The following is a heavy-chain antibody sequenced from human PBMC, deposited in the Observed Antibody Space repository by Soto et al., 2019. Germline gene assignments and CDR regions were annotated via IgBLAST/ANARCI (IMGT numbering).Heavy chain of an antibody. CDR2: ISGRDGNI. CDR1: GFTLSDSF. J-gene: IGHJ6*03. Sequence: QVQLVESGGGLVKPGGSLRLSWAASGFTLSDSFMRCGRKTPGKGLAWFSAISGRDGNIYYADSGRGRFTISRDNAKNSVYLQMNSLRAEDTAVYYCAGDQGPNYMAVWGKGTTVTVS. V-gene: IGHV3-11*01. CDR3: AGDQGPNYMAV.